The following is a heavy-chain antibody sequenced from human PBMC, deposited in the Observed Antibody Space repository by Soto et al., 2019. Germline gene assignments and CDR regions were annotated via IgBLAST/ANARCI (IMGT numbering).Heavy chain of an antibody. Sequence: SETLSLTCTVSGGSVSSGSYYWSWIRQPPGKGLEWIGYIYYSGSTNYNPSLKSRVTISVDTSKNQFSLKLSAVTAADTAVYYCARVPFSRNLYYFDYWGQGTLVTVSS. D-gene: IGHD1-1*01. V-gene: IGHV4-61*01. CDR3: ARVPFSRNLYYFDY. CDR1: GGSVSSGSYY. CDR2: IYYSGST. J-gene: IGHJ4*02.